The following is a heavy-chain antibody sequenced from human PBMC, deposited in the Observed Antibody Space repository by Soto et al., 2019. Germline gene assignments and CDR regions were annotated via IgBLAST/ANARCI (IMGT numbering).Heavy chain of an antibody. CDR3: ARDGHGDYGGDAFDI. D-gene: IGHD4-17*01. CDR2: IIPIFGTA. V-gene: IGHV1-69*13. J-gene: IGHJ3*02. Sequence: ASVKVSCKASGGTFSSYAISWVRQAPGQGLEWMGGIIPIFGTANYAQKFQGRVTITADESTSTAYMELSSLRSEDTAVYYCARDGHGDYGGDAFDIWGQGTMVTVSS. CDR1: GGTFSSYA.